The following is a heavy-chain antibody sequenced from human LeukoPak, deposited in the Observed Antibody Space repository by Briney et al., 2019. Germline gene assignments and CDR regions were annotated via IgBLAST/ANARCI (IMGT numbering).Heavy chain of an antibody. CDR3: ARRSYEGGYCSGGRCYSNSWFDP. CDR2: INHSGST. Sequence: PSETLSLTCAVYGGSFSSYYWSWIRQPPGRGLEWIGEINHSGSTNYNPFLTSRVTIAVDTSKNQFSLMLSSVTAADTAVYYCARRSYEGGYCSGGRCYSNSWFDPWGQGTLVTVSS. V-gene: IGHV4-34*01. CDR1: GGSFSSYY. D-gene: IGHD2-15*01. J-gene: IGHJ5*02.